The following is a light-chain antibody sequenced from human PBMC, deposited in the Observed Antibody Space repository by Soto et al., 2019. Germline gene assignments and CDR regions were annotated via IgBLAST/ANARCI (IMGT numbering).Light chain of an antibody. CDR3: QQRHMWPIT. CDR2: DAY. Sequence: EIVLTHSPGTLSLSPCERATLSFSASQSVSSNYLAWYQQKPGQAPRLLIYDAYNRATGIPPRFSGSGSGTDFTLTISSLEPEDSAVYYCQQRHMWPITFGQGTRLEN. V-gene: IGKV3-11*01. J-gene: IGKJ5*01. CDR1: QSVSSNY.